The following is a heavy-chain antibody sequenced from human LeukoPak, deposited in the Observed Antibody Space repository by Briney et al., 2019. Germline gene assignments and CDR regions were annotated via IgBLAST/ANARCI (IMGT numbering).Heavy chain of an antibody. J-gene: IGHJ4*02. D-gene: IGHD3-10*01. CDR3: ANADYYGSGSYYDY. Sequence: GGSLRLSCAASGFTFSSYAMSWVRQAPGKGLEWVSAISGSGGSTYYADSVKGRFTISRDNSKNTLYLQMNSLRDEDTAVYYCANADYYGSGSYYDYWGQGTLVTVSS. V-gene: IGHV3-23*01. CDR2: ISGSGGST. CDR1: GFTFSSYA.